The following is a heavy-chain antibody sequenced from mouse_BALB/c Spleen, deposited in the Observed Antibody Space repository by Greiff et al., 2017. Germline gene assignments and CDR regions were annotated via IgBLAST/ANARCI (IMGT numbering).Heavy chain of an antibody. J-gene: IGHJ4*01. CDR3: ARGGRPTTDGYDYYAMDY. CDR1: GFSLTSYG. D-gene: IGHD1-1*01. V-gene: IGHV2-9*02. Sequence: QVQLKESGPGLVAPSQSLSITCTVSGFSLTSYGVHWVRQPPGKGLEWLGVIWAGGSTNYNSALMSRLSISKDNSKSQVFLKMNSLQTDDTAMYYCARGGRPTTDGYDYYAMDYWGQGTSVTVSS. CDR2: IWAGGST.